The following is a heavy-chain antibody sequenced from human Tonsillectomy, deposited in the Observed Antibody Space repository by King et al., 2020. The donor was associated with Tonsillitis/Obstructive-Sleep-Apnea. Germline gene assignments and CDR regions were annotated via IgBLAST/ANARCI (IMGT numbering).Heavy chain of an antibody. CDR1: GVTFSSYE. D-gene: IGHD2-2*03. CDR2: ISSRATTI. Sequence: QLVQSGGGLVQPGGSLRLSCAASGVTFSSYEMTWVRQAPGKGLEWVSYISSRATTIYYADSVKGRFTISRDNAKNSLYLQMNSLRAEDTAVYYCARDGFYSYYYGMDVWGQGTTVTVSS. J-gene: IGHJ6*02. V-gene: IGHV3-48*03. CDR3: ARDGFYSYYYGMDV.